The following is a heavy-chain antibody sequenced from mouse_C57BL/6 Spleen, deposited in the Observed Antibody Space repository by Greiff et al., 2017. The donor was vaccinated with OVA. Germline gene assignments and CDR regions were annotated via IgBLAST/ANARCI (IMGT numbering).Heavy chain of an antibody. CDR3: AREGITTVVANWYFDV. D-gene: IGHD1-1*01. CDR1: GYSFTDYN. CDR2: INPNYGTT. V-gene: IGHV1-39*01. Sequence: VQLKQSGPELVKPGASVKISCKASGYSFTDYNMNWVKQSNGKSLEWIGVINPNYGTTSYNQKFKGKATLTVDQSSSTAYMQLNSLTSEDSAVYYCAREGITTVVANWYFDVWGTGTTVTVSS. J-gene: IGHJ1*03.